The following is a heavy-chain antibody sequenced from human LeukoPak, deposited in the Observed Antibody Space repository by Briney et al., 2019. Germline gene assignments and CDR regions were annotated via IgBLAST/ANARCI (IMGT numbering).Heavy chain of an antibody. CDR3: ARFGAFGELPPDYFDY. V-gene: IGHV1-69*04. Sequence: ASVKVSCKASGGTFSSYAISWVRQAPGQGLEWMGRIIPILGIANYAQKFQGRVTITADKSTSTAYMELSSLRSEDTAVYYCARFGAFGELPPDYFDYWGQGTLVTVSS. CDR1: GGTFSSYA. D-gene: IGHD3-10*01. J-gene: IGHJ4*02. CDR2: IIPILGIA.